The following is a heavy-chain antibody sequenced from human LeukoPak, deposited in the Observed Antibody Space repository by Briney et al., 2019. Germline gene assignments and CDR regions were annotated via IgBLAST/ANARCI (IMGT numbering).Heavy chain of an antibody. CDR3: ARRYGSYSQNLFDY. CDR1: GYSISSGYY. D-gene: IGHD3-10*01. V-gene: IGHV4-38-2*01. Sequence: PSETLSLTCAVSGYSISSGYYWGWIRQPPGKGLEWIGSIYHSGSTYCNPSLKSRVTIPVDTSKNQFSLKLSSVTAADTAVYYCARRYGSYSQNLFDYWGQGTLVTVSS. J-gene: IGHJ4*02. CDR2: IYHSGST.